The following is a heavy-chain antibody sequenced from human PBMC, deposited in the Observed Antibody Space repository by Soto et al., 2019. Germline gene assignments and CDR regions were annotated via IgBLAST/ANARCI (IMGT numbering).Heavy chain of an antibody. CDR3: AKDEGFQQLADYYYYYYGMDV. Sequence: QVQLVESGGGVVQPGRSLRLSCAASGFTFSSYGMRWVRQAPGKGLEWVAVISYDGSNKYYADSVKGRFTISRDNSKNTLYLQMNSLRAEDTAVYYCAKDEGFQQLADYYYYYYGMDVWGQGTTVTVSS. D-gene: IGHD6-13*01. CDR2: ISYDGSNK. J-gene: IGHJ6*02. CDR1: GFTFSSYG. V-gene: IGHV3-30*18.